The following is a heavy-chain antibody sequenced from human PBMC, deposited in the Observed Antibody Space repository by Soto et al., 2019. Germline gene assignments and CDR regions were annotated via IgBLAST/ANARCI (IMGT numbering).Heavy chain of an antibody. CDR1: GGTFSSYA. CDR3: ASLPTTVVTPYDYYGMDV. Sequence: SVKVSCKASGGTFSSYAISWVRQAPGQGLEWMGGIIPIFGTANYAQKFQGRVTITADESTSTAYMELSSLRSEDTAVYYWASLPTTVVTPYDYYGMDVWGQGTTVTVSS. CDR2: IIPIFGTA. J-gene: IGHJ6*02. D-gene: IGHD4-17*01. V-gene: IGHV1-69*13.